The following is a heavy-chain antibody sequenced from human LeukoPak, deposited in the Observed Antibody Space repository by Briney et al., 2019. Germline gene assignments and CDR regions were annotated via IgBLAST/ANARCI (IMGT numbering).Heavy chain of an antibody. Sequence: PSETLSLTCTVSGGSISSYYWSWIRQPAGKGLEWIGRIYSSGSTNYNPSLKSRVAISVDTSQNQFSLNLSSVTAADTAVYYCARGVDSSGYQYKGFDPWGQGTLVTVSS. CDR3: ARGVDSSGYQYKGFDP. CDR2: IYSSGST. D-gene: IGHD3-22*01. J-gene: IGHJ5*02. CDR1: GGSISSYY. V-gene: IGHV4-4*07.